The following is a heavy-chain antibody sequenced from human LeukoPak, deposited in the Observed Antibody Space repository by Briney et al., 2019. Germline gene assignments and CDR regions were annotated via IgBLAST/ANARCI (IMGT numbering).Heavy chain of an antibody. D-gene: IGHD3-10*01. CDR1: GYTFTGYY. J-gene: IGHJ5*02. Sequence: ASVKVSCKASGYTFTGYYMHWVRQAPGQGGEWMGWINPNSGGTNYAQKFQGRVTMTRDTSISTAYMELSRLRSDDTAVYYCARDRITMVRGVFPNWFDPWGQGTLVTVSS. CDR3: ARDRITMVRGVFPNWFDP. CDR2: INPNSGGT. V-gene: IGHV1-2*02.